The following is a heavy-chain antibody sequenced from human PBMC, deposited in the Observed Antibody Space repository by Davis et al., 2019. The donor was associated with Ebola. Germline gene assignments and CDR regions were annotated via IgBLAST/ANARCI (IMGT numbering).Heavy chain of an antibody. V-gene: IGHV3-21*01. D-gene: IGHD6-13*01. J-gene: IGHJ6*02. CDR2: ISSSSSYI. CDR3: ARDRAIAAAGEGYYYYYYYGMDV. Sequence: PGGSLRLSCAASGFTFSSYWMSWVRQAPGKGLEWVSSISSSSSYIYYADSVKGRFTISRDNAKNSLYLQMNSLRAEDTAVYYCARDRAIAAAGEGYYYYYYYGMDVWGQGTTVTVSS. CDR1: GFTFSSYW.